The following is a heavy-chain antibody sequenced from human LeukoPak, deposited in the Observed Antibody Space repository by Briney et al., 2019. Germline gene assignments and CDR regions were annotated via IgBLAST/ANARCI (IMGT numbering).Heavy chain of an antibody. J-gene: IGHJ4*02. CDR2: INPHTGAA. D-gene: IGHD3-22*01. V-gene: IGHV1-2*02. Sequence: ASVKVSCKVSGYTFTENYIHWVRQTPGRGLEWMGLINPHTGAANYTQCFQGRVTLTRDTSSSTAYMHLSSLRFDDTAVYYCARGKSGYSPWGQGTPVTVSS. CDR3: ARGKSGYSP. CDR1: GYTFTENY.